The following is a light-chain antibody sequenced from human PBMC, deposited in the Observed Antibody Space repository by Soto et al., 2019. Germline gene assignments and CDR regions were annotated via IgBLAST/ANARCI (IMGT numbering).Light chain of an antibody. Sequence: EIVLTQSPSTLTYSRGERPSLSCRASQSVGSYLAWYQHKPGQAPRLLIYDAYNRVSGIPARFSGSGSGTDFTLTISSLEPEDFAVYYCHQRSSWPRTFGQGTKVDIK. CDR3: HQRSSWPRT. CDR2: DAY. J-gene: IGKJ1*01. CDR1: QSVGSY. V-gene: IGKV3-11*01.